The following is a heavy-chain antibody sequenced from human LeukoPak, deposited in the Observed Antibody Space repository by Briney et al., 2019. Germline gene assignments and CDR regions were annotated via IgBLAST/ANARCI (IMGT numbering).Heavy chain of an antibody. D-gene: IGHD5-18*01. V-gene: IGHV3-30*02. CDR2: ILYDGSNK. Sequence: LAFILYDGSNKYYADSVKGRFTISRDNSKNTLYLQMNSLRAEDTAVYYCAKDSGYSYGSWGQGTLVTVSS. J-gene: IGHJ5*02. CDR3: AKDSGYSYGS.